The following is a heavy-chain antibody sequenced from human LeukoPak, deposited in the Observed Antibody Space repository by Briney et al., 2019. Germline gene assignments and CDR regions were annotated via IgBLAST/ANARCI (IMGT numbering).Heavy chain of an antibody. CDR1: GFTFSSYS. V-gene: IGHV3-21*01. CDR2: ISSSSSYI. CDR3: ASGAVPAADDAFDI. J-gene: IGHJ3*02. D-gene: IGHD2-2*01. Sequence: PGGSLRLSCAASGFTFSSYSMNWVRQAPGKGLELVSSISSSSSYIYYADSVKDRFTTSRDNAKNSLYLQMNSLRAEDTAVYYCASGAVPAADDAFDIWGQGTMVTVSS.